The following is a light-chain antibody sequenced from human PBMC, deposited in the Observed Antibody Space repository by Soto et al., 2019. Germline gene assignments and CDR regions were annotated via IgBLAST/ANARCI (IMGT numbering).Light chain of an antibody. V-gene: IGLV1-44*01. CDR1: SSNIGTNT. CDR2: AND. CDR3: AAWDASRSGPV. J-gene: IGLJ3*02. Sequence: QSVLTQPPSASGTPGLSVTIYCSGSSSNIGTNTVTWYQQLPGTAPKLLIYANDQRPSGVPDRFSGSKSGTSASLAISGLQSGDEADYFCAAWDASRSGPVFGGGTQLTVL.